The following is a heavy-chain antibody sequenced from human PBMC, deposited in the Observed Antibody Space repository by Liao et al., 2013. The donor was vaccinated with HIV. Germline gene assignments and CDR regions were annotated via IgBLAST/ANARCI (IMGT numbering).Heavy chain of an antibody. J-gene: IGHJ3*02. CDR2: IYHSGTA. CDR3: ARVGGSGGFDI. CDR1: GGSIISVGYS. D-gene: IGHD2-8*02. Sequence: QLQLQESGSGLVKPSQTLSLTCTVSGGSIISVGYSWSWIRLPPGRGLEWIGYIYHSGTAYYNPSLKTRVTISVDTSENQFSLKLNSVTAADTAVYYCARVGGSGGFDIWGQGTMVTVSS. V-gene: IGHV4-30-2*01.